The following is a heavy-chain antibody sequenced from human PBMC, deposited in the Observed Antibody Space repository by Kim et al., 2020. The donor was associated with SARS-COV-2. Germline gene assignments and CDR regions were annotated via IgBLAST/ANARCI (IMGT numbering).Heavy chain of an antibody. CDR2: ISYDGSNK. CDR3: AKDRVDTAMVTDDY. J-gene: IGHJ4*02. V-gene: IGHV3-30*18. D-gene: IGHD5-18*01. CDR1: GFTFSSYG. Sequence: GGSLRLSCAASGFTFSSYGMHWVRQAPGKGLEWVAVISYDGSNKYYADSVKGRFTISRDNSKNTLYLQMNSLRAEDTAVYYCAKDRVDTAMVTDDYWGQGTLVTVSS.